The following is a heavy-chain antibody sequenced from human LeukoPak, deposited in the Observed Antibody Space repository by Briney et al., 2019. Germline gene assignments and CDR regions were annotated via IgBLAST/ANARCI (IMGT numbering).Heavy chain of an antibody. D-gene: IGHD3-22*01. V-gene: IGHV3-30*03. J-gene: IGHJ4*02. CDR2: ISYSGSVQ. Sequence: GGSLRLSCAASGLTVSSSYMSWVRQAPGKGLEWVSVISYSGSVQFYAGSVKGRFTISRDGSKNTVYLQMNSLRVEDTAVYFCARSPRDSRDWTGSLDYWGQGALVTVSS. CDR3: ARSPRDSRDWTGSLDY. CDR1: GLTVSSSY.